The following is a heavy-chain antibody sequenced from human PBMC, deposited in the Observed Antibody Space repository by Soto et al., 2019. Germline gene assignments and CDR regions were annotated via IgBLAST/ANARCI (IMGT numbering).Heavy chain of an antibody. CDR3: VRAGLYCGGDCYPASLDY. CDR1: GGTFSSYA. CDR2: IIPIFGTA. Sequence: QVQLVQSGAEVKKPGSSVKVSCKASGGTFSSYAISWVRQAPGQGLEWMGGIIPIFGTANYAQKFQGRVTITADESTSTAYMELSSLRSEDTAVYYCVRAGLYCGGDCYPASLDYWGQGTLVTVSS. J-gene: IGHJ4*02. D-gene: IGHD2-21*02. V-gene: IGHV1-69*12.